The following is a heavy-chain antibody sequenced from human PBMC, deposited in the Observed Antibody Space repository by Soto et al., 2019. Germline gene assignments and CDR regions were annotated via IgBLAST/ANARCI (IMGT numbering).Heavy chain of an antibody. D-gene: IGHD6-19*01. V-gene: IGHV3-15*01. CDR3: TTDIPIAVAGNDAFDI. Sequence: GGSLRLSCAASGFTFSNAWMSWVRQAPGKGLEWVGRIKSKTDGGTTDYAAPVKGRFTISRDDSKNTLYLQMNSLKTEDTAVYYCTTDIPIAVAGNDAFDIWGQGTMVTVSS. J-gene: IGHJ3*02. CDR1: GFTFSNAW. CDR2: IKSKTDGGTT.